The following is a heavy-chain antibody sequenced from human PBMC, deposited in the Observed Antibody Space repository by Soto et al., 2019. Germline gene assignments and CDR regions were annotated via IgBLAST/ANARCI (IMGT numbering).Heavy chain of an antibody. D-gene: IGHD6-19*01. CDR2: IIPIFGTA. Sequence: QVQLVQSGAEVKKPGSSVKVSCKASGGTFSSYAISRVRQAPGQGLEWMGGIIPIFGTANYAQKFQGRVTITADESTSTAYMELSSLRSEDTAVYYCARGRIAVAGAPATDNWFDPWGQGTLVTVSS. V-gene: IGHV1-69*01. CDR1: GGTFSSYA. J-gene: IGHJ5*02. CDR3: ARGRIAVAGAPATDNWFDP.